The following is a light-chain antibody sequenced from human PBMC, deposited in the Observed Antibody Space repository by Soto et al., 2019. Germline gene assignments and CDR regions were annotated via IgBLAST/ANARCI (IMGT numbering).Light chain of an antibody. CDR1: SSDVGGYNY. CDR3: TSFTSDHLYV. V-gene: IGLV2-14*03. Sequence: QSALTQPASVSGSPGQSITISCTGTSSDVGGYNYVSWYQQYPGKVPKLLIYHVSNRPSGVSNRFSGSKSGNTASLTISGLQADDEADYFCTSFTSDHLYVFGTGTKLTVL. J-gene: IGLJ1*01. CDR2: HVS.